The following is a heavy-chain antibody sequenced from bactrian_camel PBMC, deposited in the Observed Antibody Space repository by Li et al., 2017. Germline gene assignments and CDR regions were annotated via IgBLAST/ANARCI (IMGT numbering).Heavy chain of an antibody. Sequence: HVQLVESGGGSVQTGGSLRLSCAYSGNAYIDYCMGWFRQGPGKKREGVARIYTGSGNTYYADSVKGRFTISQDDAKNTVYLQMNSLKSEDSALYYCATSWYEYDYWGQGTQVTGS. V-gene: IGHV3S54*01. J-gene: IGHJ4*01. CDR1: GNAYIDYC. CDR3: ATSWYEYDY. CDR2: IYTGSGNT. D-gene: IGHD2*01.